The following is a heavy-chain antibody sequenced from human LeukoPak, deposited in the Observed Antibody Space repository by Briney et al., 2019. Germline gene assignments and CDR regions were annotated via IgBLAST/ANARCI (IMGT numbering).Heavy chain of an antibody. V-gene: IGHV1-2*02. CDR3: ARLVVPAAMSFDY. J-gene: IGHJ4*02. CDR1: GYTFTGSY. D-gene: IGHD2-2*01. Sequence: ASVKVSCKASGYTFTGSYMHWVRQAPGQGLEWMGWINPNSGGTNYAQKFQGRVTMTRDTSISTAYMELSRLRSDDTAVYYCARLVVPAAMSFDYWGQGTQVTVSS. CDR2: INPNSGGT.